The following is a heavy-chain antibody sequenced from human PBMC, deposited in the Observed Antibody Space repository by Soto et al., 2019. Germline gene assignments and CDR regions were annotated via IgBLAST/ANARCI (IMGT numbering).Heavy chain of an antibody. CDR2: INHSGST. J-gene: IGHJ6*02. CDR3: ARGGVNERSGVYYGSGSKNLLKGPYGMDV. Sequence: SETLSLTCAVYGGSFSGYYWSWIRQPPGKGLEWIGEINHSGSTNYNPSLKSRVTISVDTSKNQFSLKLSSVTAADTAVYYCARGGVNERSGVYYGSGSKNLLKGPYGMDVWGQGTTVTVSS. V-gene: IGHV4-34*01. CDR1: GGSFSGYY. D-gene: IGHD3-10*01.